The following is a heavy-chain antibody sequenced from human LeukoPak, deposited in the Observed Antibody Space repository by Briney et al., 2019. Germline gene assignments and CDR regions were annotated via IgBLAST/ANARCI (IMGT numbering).Heavy chain of an antibody. Sequence: SVKVSCKASGGTFSSYAISWVRQAPGQGLEWMGGIIPIFGTANYAQKFQGRVTITADESTSTAYMELSSLRSEDTAVYYCASYYGTGSYTYYYYGMDVWGQGTTVTVSS. V-gene: IGHV1-69*13. CDR3: ASYYGTGSYTYYYYGMDV. CDR2: IIPIFGTA. J-gene: IGHJ6*02. D-gene: IGHD3-10*01. CDR1: GGTFSSYA.